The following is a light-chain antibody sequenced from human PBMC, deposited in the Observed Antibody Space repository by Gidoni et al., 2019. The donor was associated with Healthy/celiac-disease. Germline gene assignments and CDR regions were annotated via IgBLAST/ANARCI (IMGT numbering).Light chain of an antibody. J-gene: IGKJ4*01. CDR2: KAS. CDR1: QSISSW. CDR3: QQYNSYPLT. Sequence: DIQMTQSPSTLSASVGDRVTITCRASQSISSWLAWYQQKPGKAPKLLIYKASTLESGVPSRFSGSGSGTEFTLTISSLQPDDSASYYCQQYNSYPLTFGGGTKVEIK. V-gene: IGKV1-5*03.